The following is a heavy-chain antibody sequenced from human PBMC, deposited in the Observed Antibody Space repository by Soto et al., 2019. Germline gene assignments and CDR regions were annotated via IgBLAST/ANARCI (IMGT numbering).Heavy chain of an antibody. V-gene: IGHV4-34*01. CDR1: GGSFSGYY. D-gene: IGHD3-10*01. CDR2: INHSGST. J-gene: IGHJ4*02. CDR3: ARGRLDAGSSTNYFDY. Sequence: SETLSLTCAVYGGSFSGYYWSWIRQPPGKGLEWIGEINHSGSTNYNPSLKSRVTISVDTSKNQFSLKLSSVTAADTAVYYCARGRLDAGSSTNYFDYWGQGTLVTVSS.